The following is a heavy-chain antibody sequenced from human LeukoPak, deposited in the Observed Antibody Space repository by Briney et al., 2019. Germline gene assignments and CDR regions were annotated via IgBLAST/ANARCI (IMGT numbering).Heavy chain of an antibody. CDR1: GFTFSSYW. D-gene: IGHD6-13*01. Sequence: PGGSLRLSCAASGFTFSSYWMSWVRQAPGKGLEWVANIKQDGSEKYYVDSVKGRFTISRDNAKNSLYLQMNSLRAEDTAVYYCAREGIAASPEYNWFDPWGQGTLVTVSS. CDR3: AREGIAASPEYNWFDP. J-gene: IGHJ5*02. CDR2: IKQDGSEK. V-gene: IGHV3-7*01.